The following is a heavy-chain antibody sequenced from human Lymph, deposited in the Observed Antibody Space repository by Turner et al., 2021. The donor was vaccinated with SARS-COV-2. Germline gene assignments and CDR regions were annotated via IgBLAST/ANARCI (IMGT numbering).Heavy chain of an antibody. CDR1: GYTFTSYA. V-gene: IGHV1-3*01. J-gene: IGHJ6*02. Sequence: QVQLVQSGAEVKKPGASVKGSCKASGYTFTSYAMHWVRQAPGQRLEWMGWINAGNGNTKYSQKFQGRVTITRDTSASTAYMELSSLRSEDTAVYYCASGGYCSSTSCYRFYGMDVWGQGTTVTVSS. CDR3: ASGGYCSSTSCYRFYGMDV. D-gene: IGHD2-2*02. CDR2: INAGNGNT.